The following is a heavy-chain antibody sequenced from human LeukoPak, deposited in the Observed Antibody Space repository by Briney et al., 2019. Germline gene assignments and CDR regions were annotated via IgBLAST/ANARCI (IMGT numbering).Heavy chain of an antibody. CDR1: GFTVSSNY. V-gene: IGHV3-66*01. J-gene: IGHJ4*02. D-gene: IGHD1-26*01. Sequence: PGGSLRLACAASGFTVSSNYMSWVRQAPGKGLEWVSFIYSSGSTYYADSVKGRFTISRDSSKNTLYLQMNSLRAEDTAVYYCAKEVGTFTLDYWGQGTLVTVSS. CDR2: IYSSGST. CDR3: AKEVGTFTLDY.